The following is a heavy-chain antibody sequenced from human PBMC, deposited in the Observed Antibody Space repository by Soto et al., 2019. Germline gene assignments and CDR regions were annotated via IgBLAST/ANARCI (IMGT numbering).Heavy chain of an antibody. CDR2: ISGSGGST. Sequence: PGGSLRLFCAASGITFSSYAMRWVRQAPGKGLEWVSAISGSGGSTYYADSVKGRFTISRDNSKNTLYLQMNSLRAEDTAVYYCAKDSCISSSCYDYWRHRTPVTVPS. D-gene: IGHD2-2*01. CDR3: AKDSCISSSCYDY. CDR1: GITFSSYA. J-gene: IGHJ4*01. V-gene: IGHV3-23*01.